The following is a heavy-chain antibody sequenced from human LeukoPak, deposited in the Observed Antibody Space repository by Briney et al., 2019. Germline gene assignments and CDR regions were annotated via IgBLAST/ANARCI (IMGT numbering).Heavy chain of an antibody. J-gene: IGHJ4*02. Sequence: IYPGDSDTRYSPSFQGQVTISADKSISTAYLQWSSLQASDTAMYYCAGTRDGYSYYFDYWGQGTLVTVSS. D-gene: IGHD5-24*01. CDR2: IYPGDSDT. V-gene: IGHV5-51*01. CDR3: AGTRDGYSYYFDY.